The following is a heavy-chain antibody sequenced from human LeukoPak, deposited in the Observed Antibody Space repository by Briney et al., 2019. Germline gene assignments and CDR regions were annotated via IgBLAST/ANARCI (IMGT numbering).Heavy chain of an antibody. CDR3: ARVGGYDSSGYYRDY. V-gene: IGHV3-21*01. Sequence: GGSLRLSCAASGFTFSSYSMSWVRQAPGKGLEWVSSISSSSSYIYYADSVKGRFTISRDNAKNSLYLQMNSLRAEDTAVYYCARVGGYDSSGYYRDYWGQGTLVTVSS. D-gene: IGHD3-22*01. CDR2: ISSSSSYI. J-gene: IGHJ4*02. CDR1: GFTFSSYS.